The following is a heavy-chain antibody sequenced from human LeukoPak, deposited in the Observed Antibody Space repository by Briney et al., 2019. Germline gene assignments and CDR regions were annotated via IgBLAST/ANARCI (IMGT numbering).Heavy chain of an antibody. CDR1: GFTLSDHF. CDR3: VVLMYGNSGH. CDR2: TKDKVSIYIT. J-gene: IGHJ4*02. V-gene: IGHV3-72*01. D-gene: IGHD4-23*01. Sequence: GGSLRLSCEASGFTLSDHFMDWVRQAPGKGLEWVARTKDKVSIYITEYAASVKGRFTISRDNTKNSLYLQMNSLQTEDTAVYYCVVLMYGNSGHWGQGTLVTVSS.